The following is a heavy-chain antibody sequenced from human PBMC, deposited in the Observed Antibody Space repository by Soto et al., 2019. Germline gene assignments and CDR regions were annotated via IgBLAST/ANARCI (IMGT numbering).Heavy chain of an antibody. CDR1: GYKFTSSC. J-gene: IGHJ5*02. CDR3: ARKDKSGYFNWFDP. CDR2: IFPSDSDT. V-gene: IGHV5-51*01. Sequence: PGESLKISCRTYGYKFTSSCIAWVRQMPGKGLEWMGIIFPSDSDTRYSPSFQGQVTISADRSTSTVFLQWASLKASDTAVYFCARKDKSGYFNWFDPWGQGTLVTVYS. D-gene: IGHD3-22*01.